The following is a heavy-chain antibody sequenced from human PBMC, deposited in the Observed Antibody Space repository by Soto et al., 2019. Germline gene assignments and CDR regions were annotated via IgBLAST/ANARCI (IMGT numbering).Heavy chain of an antibody. CDR1: GFTFSSYA. CDR3: AKEYCSGGSCYFDY. D-gene: IGHD2-15*01. CDR2: ISGSGGST. V-gene: IGHV3-23*01. J-gene: IGHJ4*02. Sequence: GGSLRLSCAASGFTFSSYAMSWVRQAPGKGLEWVSAISGSGGSTYYADSVKGRFTISRDNSKNTLYLQMNSLRAEDTTEYYCAKEYCSGGSCYFDYWGQGTLVTVSS.